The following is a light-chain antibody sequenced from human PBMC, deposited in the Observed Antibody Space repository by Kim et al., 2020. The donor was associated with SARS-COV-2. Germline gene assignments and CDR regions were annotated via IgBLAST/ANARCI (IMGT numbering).Light chain of an antibody. CDR2: QDS. Sequence: SVSQGQTASIPYSGDKLGDRYACWYQQKPGQSPVLVIYQDSKRPSGIPERFSGSNSGNTATLTISGTQAMDEADYYCQAWDSSTAVFGGGTQLTVL. V-gene: IGLV3-1*01. J-gene: IGLJ3*02. CDR1: KLGDRY. CDR3: QAWDSSTAV.